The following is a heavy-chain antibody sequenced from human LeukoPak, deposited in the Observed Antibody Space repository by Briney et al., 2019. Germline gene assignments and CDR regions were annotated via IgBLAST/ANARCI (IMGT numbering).Heavy chain of an antibody. CDR3: ASGYSSSWATFDY. D-gene: IGHD6-13*01. V-gene: IGHV3-7*01. CDR1: GFTFSSYW. Sequence: GGSPRLSCAASGFTFSSYWMTWVRQAPGKGLEWVANIKPDGSEKYYVDSVKGRFTISRDNAKNSLYLQMNSLRAEDTAVYYCASGYSSSWATFDYWGQGTLVTVSS. CDR2: IKPDGSEK. J-gene: IGHJ4*02.